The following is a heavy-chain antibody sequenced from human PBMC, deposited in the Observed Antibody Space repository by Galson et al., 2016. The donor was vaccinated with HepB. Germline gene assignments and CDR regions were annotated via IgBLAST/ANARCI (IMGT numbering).Heavy chain of an antibody. CDR3: ARNRAFTGDFDY. Sequence: SVKVSCKASGYTFTNYDFNWVQQATGQGLEWLGWMTPNSGNTGYAQKFQGRLSLTRDISTSTAYMELSSLTSDDTAVYYCARNRAFTGDFDYWGQGTLVTVSS. CDR1: GYTFTNYD. D-gene: IGHD7-27*01. V-gene: IGHV1-8*01. J-gene: IGHJ4*02. CDR2: MTPNSGNT.